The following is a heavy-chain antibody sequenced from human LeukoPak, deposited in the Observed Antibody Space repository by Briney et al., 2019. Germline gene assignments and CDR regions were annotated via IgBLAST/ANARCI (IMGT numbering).Heavy chain of an antibody. CDR2: INPDGNKK. V-gene: IGHV3-7*03. CDR3: ARDPDYGMDV. J-gene: IGHJ6*02. CDR1: GLTFSSSW. Sequence: PGGSLRLSCAVSGLTFSSSWMDWVRQAPGKGLEWVASINPDGNKKYSADSVKGRFTISRDNAKNSLYLQMNSLRAEDTAVYYCARDPDYGMDVWGQGTTVTVSS.